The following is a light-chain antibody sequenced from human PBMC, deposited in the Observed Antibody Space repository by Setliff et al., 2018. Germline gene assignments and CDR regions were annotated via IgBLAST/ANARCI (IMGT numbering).Light chain of an antibody. J-gene: IGLJ1*01. V-gene: IGLV2-14*01. CDR2: EVN. CDR1: SSDVGAYNY. Sequence: QSALAQPASVSGSPGQSITISCTGSSSDVGAYNYVSWCQQHPGKAPKLLILEVNKRPSGVSNRFSGSEAGNTASLTISGLQAEDEADYYRLSYTTSDTVVFGTGTKGTVL. CDR3: LSYTTSDTVV.